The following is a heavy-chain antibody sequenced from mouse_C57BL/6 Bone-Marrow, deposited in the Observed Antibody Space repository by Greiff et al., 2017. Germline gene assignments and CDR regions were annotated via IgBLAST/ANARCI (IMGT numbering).Heavy chain of an antibody. CDR3: TTYYWYFDV. V-gene: IGHV14-4*01. CDR1: GFNIKDDY. CDR2: IDPENGDT. Sequence: DVQLQESGAELVRPGASVKLSCTASGFNIKDDYMHWVKQRPEQGLEWIGWIDPENGDTEYASKFQGKATITADTSSNTAYLQLSSLTSEDTAVYYCTTYYWYFDVWGTGTTVTVSS. J-gene: IGHJ1*03.